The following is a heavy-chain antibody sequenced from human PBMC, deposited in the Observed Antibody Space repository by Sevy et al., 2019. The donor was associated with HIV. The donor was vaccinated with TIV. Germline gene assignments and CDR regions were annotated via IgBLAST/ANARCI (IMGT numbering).Heavy chain of an antibody. J-gene: IGHJ4*02. Sequence: GGSLRLSCAASGFIFDDYAMHWVRQAPGKGLEWVASISWNSDYIDYADSVRGRFTISRDNANYSLYLQMSSLRAEDTAFYYCAVDKENRPAPIHFDYWGPGTLVTVSS. CDR1: GFIFDDYA. D-gene: IGHD2-21*01. CDR3: AVDKENRPAPIHFDY. V-gene: IGHV3-9*01. CDR2: ISWNSDYI.